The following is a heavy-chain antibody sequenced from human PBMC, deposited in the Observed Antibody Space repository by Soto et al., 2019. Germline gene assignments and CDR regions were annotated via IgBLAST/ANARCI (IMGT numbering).Heavy chain of an antibody. CDR1: VFTFISYA. Sequence: GWSLRLSCAASVFTFISYAMSWVRQAPGKGLEWVAAISGSGGSTYYADSVKGRFTISRDNSKNSLYLQMNSLRDEDTAVYYCAAEGGFCSGTSCYDGGRYYYYGMDVWGQGTTVTVSS. V-gene: IGHV3-23*01. CDR3: AAEGGFCSGTSCYDGGRYYYYGMDV. D-gene: IGHD2-2*01. CDR2: ISGSGGST. J-gene: IGHJ6*02.